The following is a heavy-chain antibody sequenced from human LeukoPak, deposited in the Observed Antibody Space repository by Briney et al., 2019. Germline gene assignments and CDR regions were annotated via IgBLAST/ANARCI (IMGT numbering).Heavy chain of an antibody. CDR2: IYYSGSP. CDR3: GRHLHSGNSWNQPIGY. Sequence: PSETLSLTCTVSGGSISSSTYYWDWIRQPPGKGLEWIGSIYYSGSPSYNTSHKSRVSISVERSKNQFSLNLSSVTAADTAVYYCGRHLHSGNSWNQPIGYWGRGTLVTVSS. V-gene: IGHV4-39*01. CDR1: GGSISSSTYY. D-gene: IGHD1-1*01. J-gene: IGHJ4*02.